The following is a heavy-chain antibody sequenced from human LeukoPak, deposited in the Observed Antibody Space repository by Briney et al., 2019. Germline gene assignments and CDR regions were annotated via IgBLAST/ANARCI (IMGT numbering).Heavy chain of an antibody. D-gene: IGHD1-1*01. J-gene: IGHJ6*03. CDR2: ISYDGSNK. Sequence: GGSLRLSCAASGFTFSSYGMHWVRQAPGKGLEWVAVISYDGSNKYYADSVKGRFTISRDNSKNTLYLQMNSLRAEDTAVYYCARENGGSYFYMDVWGKGTTVTASS. V-gene: IGHV3-30*03. CDR3: ARENGGSYFYMDV. CDR1: GFTFSSYG.